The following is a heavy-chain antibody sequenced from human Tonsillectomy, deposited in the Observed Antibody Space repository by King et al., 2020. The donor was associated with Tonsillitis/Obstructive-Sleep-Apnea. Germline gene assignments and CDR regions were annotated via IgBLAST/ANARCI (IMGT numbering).Heavy chain of an antibody. CDR3: ARDFLEGFCSSARCMDYYYYMDV. D-gene: IGHD2-2*01. V-gene: IGHV1-46*01. J-gene: IGHJ6*03. CDR2: INPSGGST. CDR1: GYTFTSYY. Sequence: QLVQSGAEVKKPGASVKVSCKASGYTFTSYYMHWVRQAPGQGLEWMGIINPSGGSTNYAQKFQGRVTMTRDTSTSTVYMELSSLTFEDTAVYSCARDFLEGFCSSARCMDYYYYMDVWGKGTTVTVSS.